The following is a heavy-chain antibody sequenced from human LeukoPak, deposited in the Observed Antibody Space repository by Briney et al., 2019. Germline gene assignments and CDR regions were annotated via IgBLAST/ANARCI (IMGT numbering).Heavy chain of an antibody. CDR2: ISAHAGNT. J-gene: IGHJ4*02. CDR1: GYIFPSYG. V-gene: IGHV1-18*01. Sequence: ASVKVSCKASGYIFPSYGISWVRQAPGQGLEWVGWISAHAGNTKYAQKVQGRVTMTMDTFSSTAYMELRSLRSDDTAVYYCAREGTSGYDQQDYWGQGTLVTVSS. D-gene: IGHD5-12*01. CDR3: AREGTSGYDQQDY.